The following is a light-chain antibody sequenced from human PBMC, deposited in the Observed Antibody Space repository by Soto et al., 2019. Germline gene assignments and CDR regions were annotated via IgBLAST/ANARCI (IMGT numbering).Light chain of an antibody. Sequence: IVMTQSPATLSVSPGGRATLSCRASQSISTKLAWYQQRPGQAPRLLIYGASTRAPGIPVRFSGSGSGTDFTLTITSLQSEDFAVYYSQQYGSSPWTFGQGTKVEIK. CDR1: QSISTK. J-gene: IGKJ1*01. CDR3: QQYGSSPWT. CDR2: GAS. V-gene: IGKV3D-15*02.